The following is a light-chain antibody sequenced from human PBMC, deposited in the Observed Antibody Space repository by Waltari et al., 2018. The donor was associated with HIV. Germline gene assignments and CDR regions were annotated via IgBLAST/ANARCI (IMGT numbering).Light chain of an antibody. Sequence: ELVLTQSPGTLSLSPGERATLSCRASQSVSSNLAWYQQKPGLAPRLLIYGASTRATGIPARFSGSGSGTDFTLTISSLQSEDFAVYYCQQYNNWASWTFGQGTNVEI. J-gene: IGKJ1*01. CDR2: GAS. V-gene: IGKV3-15*01. CDR1: QSVSSN. CDR3: QQYNNWASWT.